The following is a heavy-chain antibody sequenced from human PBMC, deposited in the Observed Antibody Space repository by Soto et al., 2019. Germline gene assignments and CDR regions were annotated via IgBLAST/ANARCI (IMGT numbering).Heavy chain of an antibody. Sequence: GGSLRLSCAASGFTFSSYAMSWVRQAPGKGLEWVSAISGSGGSTYYADSVKGRFTISRDNSKNTLYPQMNSLRAEDTAVYYCAKDNGDSSGYYFILFAFDIWGQGTMVTVSS. CDR3: AKDNGDSSGYYFILFAFDI. J-gene: IGHJ3*02. CDR2: ISGSGGST. CDR1: GFTFSSYA. D-gene: IGHD3-22*01. V-gene: IGHV3-23*01.